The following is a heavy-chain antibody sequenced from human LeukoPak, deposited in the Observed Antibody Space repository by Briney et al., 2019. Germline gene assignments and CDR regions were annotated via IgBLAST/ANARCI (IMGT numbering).Heavy chain of an antibody. D-gene: IGHD6-25*01. Sequence: SETLSLTCTVSGDSISRSTYYWAWIRQPPGKGLEWIGSVYYGRSPYFNPSLESRATISVDTSKNHFSLKMSSVTATDTAVYYCARSSGTGTFSYWGQGPWSPSPQ. CDR3: ARSSGTGTFSY. CDR1: GDSISRSTYY. V-gene: IGHV4-39*02. J-gene: IGHJ4*02. CDR2: VYYGRSP.